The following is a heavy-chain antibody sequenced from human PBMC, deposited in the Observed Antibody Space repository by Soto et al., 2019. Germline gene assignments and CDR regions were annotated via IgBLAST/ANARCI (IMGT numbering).Heavy chain of an antibody. D-gene: IGHD1-7*01. CDR2: INHSGST. J-gene: IGHJ4*02. CDR3: ARGRRYNWNYVWYFDY. Sequence: SETLSLTCAVYGGSFSGYYWSWIRQPPGKGLEWIGEINHSGSTNYNPSLKSRVTISVDTSKNQFSLKLSSVTAADTAVYYCARGRRYNWNYVWYFDYWGQGTLVTVSS. V-gene: IGHV4-34*01. CDR1: GGSFSGYY.